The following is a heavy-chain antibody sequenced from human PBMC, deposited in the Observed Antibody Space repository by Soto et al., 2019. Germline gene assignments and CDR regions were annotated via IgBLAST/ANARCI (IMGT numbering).Heavy chain of an antibody. Sequence: GGSLRLSCAASGFTFSSYWMSWVRQAPGKGLEWVANIKQDGSEKYYVDSVKGRFTISRDNAENSLYLQMNSLRAEDTAVYYCARDGHDYSNYFFPYYYYGMDVWGQGTTVTVSS. CDR1: GFTFSSYW. J-gene: IGHJ6*02. V-gene: IGHV3-7*05. CDR3: ARDGHDYSNYFFPYYYYGMDV. CDR2: IKQDGSEK. D-gene: IGHD4-4*01.